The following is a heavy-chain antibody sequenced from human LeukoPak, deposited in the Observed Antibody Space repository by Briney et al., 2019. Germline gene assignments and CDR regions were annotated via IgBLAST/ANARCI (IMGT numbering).Heavy chain of an antibody. J-gene: IGHJ4*02. V-gene: IGHV4-39*01. CDR1: AGSISSSCYY. D-gene: IGHD6-19*01. CDR3: ARGYSSGWHDPLFDY. Sequence: PSQTLSLTCTVSAGSISSSCYYWGWIRQPPGKGLEWIGSIYYSGSTYYNPSLRSRVTISVDTSKNQFSLKLSSVTAADTAVYYCARGYSSGWHDPLFDYWGQGTLVTVSS. CDR2: IYYSGST.